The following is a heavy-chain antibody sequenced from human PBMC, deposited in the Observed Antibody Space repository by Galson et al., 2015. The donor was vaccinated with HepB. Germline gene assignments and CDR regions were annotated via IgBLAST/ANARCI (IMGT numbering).Heavy chain of an antibody. D-gene: IGHD3-3*01. CDR1: RFIFTSYA. V-gene: IGHV3-30*04. J-gene: IGHJ6*02. Sequence: SLRLSCAASRFIFTSYAMRWVRQAPGKGLEWVAFISNAGGVIHNANSVKGRFIISRDNSRNTPFLQMNSLRPEDTATYYCAKDGVASSGPDEAIDIWGQGTTVTVSS. CDR3: AKDGVASSGPDEAIDI. CDR2: ISNAGGVI.